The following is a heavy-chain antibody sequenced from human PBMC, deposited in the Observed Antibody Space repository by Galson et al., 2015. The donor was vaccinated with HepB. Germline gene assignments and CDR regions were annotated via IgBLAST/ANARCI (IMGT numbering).Heavy chain of an antibody. CDR2: ITSSGGNT. CDR3: AKDGIMVANNPYQLHF. Sequence: SLRLSCAASGFTFSSYAMTWVRQAPGKGLEWASSITSSGGNTYYTDSVKGRFTISRDNSRNTVLLQLNSLRAEDTAVYYCAKDGIMVANNPYQLHFWGQGTLVSVSS. V-gene: IGHV3-23*01. CDR1: GFTFSSYA. D-gene: IGHD2-15*01. J-gene: IGHJ4*02.